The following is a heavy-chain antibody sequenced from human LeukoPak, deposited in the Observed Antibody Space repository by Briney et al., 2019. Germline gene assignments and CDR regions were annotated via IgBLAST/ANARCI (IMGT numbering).Heavy chain of an antibody. CDR2: IYPGDSNT. CDR1: GYSFTNYW. D-gene: IGHD3-10*01. CDR3: ARRGSSTSDAVDI. V-gene: IGHV5-51*01. Sequence: GESLKISCKASGYSFTNYWIGWVRQMPGKGLEWMGIIYPGDSNTRYSPSFQDQVLISADKSVSTTYLHWGSLQASDTAMYFCARRGSSTSDAVDIWGQRTMVTVS. J-gene: IGHJ3*02.